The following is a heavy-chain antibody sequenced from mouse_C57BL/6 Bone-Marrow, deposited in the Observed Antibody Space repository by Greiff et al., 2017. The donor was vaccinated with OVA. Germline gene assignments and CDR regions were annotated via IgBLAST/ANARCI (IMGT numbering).Heavy chain of an antibody. CDR3: ARAGVQYSNNVEY. CDR2: ISSGGSYT. D-gene: IGHD2-5*01. CDR1: GFTFSSYG. V-gene: IGHV5-6*01. Sequence: EVQLLQSGADLVKPGASLKLSCAASGFTFSSYGMSWVHQTPDQGLEWVATISSGGSYTYYTDRLKGGSTISRDNAKNTLYLQMSSLKSEDTAMYYCARAGVQYSNNVEYWGQGTTLTVSS. J-gene: IGHJ2*01.